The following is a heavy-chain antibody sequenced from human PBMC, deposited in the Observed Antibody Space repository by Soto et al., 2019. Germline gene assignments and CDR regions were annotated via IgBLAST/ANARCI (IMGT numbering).Heavy chain of an antibody. V-gene: IGHV1-69*01. D-gene: IGHD2-15*01. Sequence: QVQLVQSGAEVKKPGSSVKVSCKASGGTVSNSAISWLRQAPGQGLEWMGGIIPIFGPAIYARKFRGRVTITADESTSTSYMELSTVRSEDTAVYYCGRGSSWTKVEYWGQGTQVTVSS. CDR1: GGTVSNSA. CDR3: GRGSSWTKVEY. J-gene: IGHJ4*02. CDR2: IIPIFGPA.